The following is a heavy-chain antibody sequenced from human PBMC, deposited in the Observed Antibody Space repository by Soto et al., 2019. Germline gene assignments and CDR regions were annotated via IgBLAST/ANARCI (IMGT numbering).Heavy chain of an antibody. J-gene: IGHJ4*02. Sequence: QVQLVQSGAEVKKPGASVEVSCKASGYTFTTYGISWVRQAPGQGLEWMGWISAYNGNTNYAQNLQGRVTMTTVTSTSTAYMELRSRRSDDTAVYYCARFYASGSYPYDYWCQGTLVTVSS. CDR2: ISAYNGNT. V-gene: IGHV1-18*01. CDR3: ARFYASGSYPYDY. D-gene: IGHD3-10*01. CDR1: GYTFTTYG.